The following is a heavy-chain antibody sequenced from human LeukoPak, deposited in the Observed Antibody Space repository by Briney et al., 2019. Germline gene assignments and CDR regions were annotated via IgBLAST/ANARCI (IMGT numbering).Heavy chain of an antibody. V-gene: IGHV3-30*18. Sequence: GGSLRLSCVGSGFTFVSYGMHWVRQAPGKGLEWVAAKPYDGSFEYYADSVKGRFTISRDNSKNTLHLQMNSLRPEDTAVYYCVKDLYSPGYIGPFDVWGQGTVVTVSS. D-gene: IGHD5-12*01. CDR3: VKDLYSPGYIGPFDV. CDR1: GFTFVSYG. J-gene: IGHJ3*01. CDR2: KPYDGSFE.